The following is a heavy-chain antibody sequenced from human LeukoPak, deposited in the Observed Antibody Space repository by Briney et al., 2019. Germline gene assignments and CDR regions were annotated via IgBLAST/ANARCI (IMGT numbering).Heavy chain of an antibody. Sequence: GASVKVSCKASGGTFSSYAISWVRQAPGQGLEWMGGIIPIFGTANYAQKFQGRVTITADKSTSTAYMELSSLRSEDTAVYYCARRYYDSSGYLYYYYGMDVWGQGTTVTVSS. J-gene: IGHJ6*02. CDR3: ARRYYDSSGYLYYYYGMDV. D-gene: IGHD3-22*01. CDR2: IIPIFGTA. V-gene: IGHV1-69*06. CDR1: GGTFSSYA.